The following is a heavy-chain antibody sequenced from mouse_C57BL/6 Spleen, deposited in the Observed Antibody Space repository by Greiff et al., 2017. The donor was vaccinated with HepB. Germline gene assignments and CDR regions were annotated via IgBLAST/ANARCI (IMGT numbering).Heavy chain of an antibody. CDR3: TGNWDCFDY. J-gene: IGHJ2*01. CDR1: GYTFTDYE. CDR2: IDPETGGT. D-gene: IGHD4-1*01. V-gene: IGHV1-15*01. Sequence: QVQLQQSGAELVRPGASVTLSCKASGYTFTDYEMHWVKQTPVHGLEWIGAIDPETGGTAYNQKFKGKAILTADKSSSTAYMELRSLTSEDSAVYYCTGNWDCFDYWGQGTTLTVSS.